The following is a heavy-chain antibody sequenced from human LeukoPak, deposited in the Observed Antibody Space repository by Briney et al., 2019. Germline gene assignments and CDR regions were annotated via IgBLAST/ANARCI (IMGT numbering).Heavy chain of an antibody. J-gene: IGHJ6*03. CDR3: ARDRRSYYYMDV. V-gene: IGHV1-69*05. Sequence: GASVKVSCKAFGGTFSSYAISWVRQAPGQGLEWMGGIIPIFGTANYAQKFQGRVTITTDESTSTAYMELSSLRSEDTAVYYCARDRRSYYYMDVWGKGTTVTVSS. CDR2: IIPIFGTA. CDR1: GGTFSSYA.